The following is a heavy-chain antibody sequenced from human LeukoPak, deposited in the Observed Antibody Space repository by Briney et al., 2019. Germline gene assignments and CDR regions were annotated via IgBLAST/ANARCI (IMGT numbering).Heavy chain of an antibody. CDR3: ATSNSSSLSDVLDY. CDR1: GYSFTSYW. Sequence: GESLKISCKGSGYSFTSYWIGWVRQMPGKGLEWMGIIFPGDSDTRYSPSFQGQVTISADKSISTAYLQWSSLKTSDTAMYYCATSNSSSLSDVLDYWGQGTLVTVSS. CDR2: IFPGDSDT. D-gene: IGHD6-13*01. V-gene: IGHV5-51*01. J-gene: IGHJ4*02.